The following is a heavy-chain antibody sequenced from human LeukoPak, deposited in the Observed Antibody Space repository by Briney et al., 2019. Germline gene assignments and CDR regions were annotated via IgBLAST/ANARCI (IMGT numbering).Heavy chain of an antibody. CDR3: ARAPYYYYGMDV. V-gene: IGHV3-23*01. Sequence: GGSLKLSCAASGFTFSSYAMSWVRQAPGKGLEWVSSISNSGGRTFYTDSVKGRFTISRDNSKITLYLQMNSLRAEDTAVYYCARAPYYYYGMDVWGQGTTVTVSS. J-gene: IGHJ6*02. CDR2: ISNSGGRT. CDR1: GFTFSSYA.